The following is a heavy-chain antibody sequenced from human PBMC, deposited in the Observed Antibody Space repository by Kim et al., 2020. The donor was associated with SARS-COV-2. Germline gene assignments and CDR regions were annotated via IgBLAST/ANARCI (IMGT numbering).Heavy chain of an antibody. CDR2: IYYSGST. J-gene: IGHJ5*02. V-gene: IGHV4-39*07. D-gene: IGHD7-27*01. CDR3: ARVWGRSGWFDP. CDR1: GGSISSSSYY. Sequence: SETLSLTCTVSGGSISSSSYYWGWIHQPPGKGLEWIGSIYYSGSTYYNPSLKSRVTISVDTSKNQFSLKLSSVTAADTAVYYCARVWGRSGWFDPWGQGTLVTVSS.